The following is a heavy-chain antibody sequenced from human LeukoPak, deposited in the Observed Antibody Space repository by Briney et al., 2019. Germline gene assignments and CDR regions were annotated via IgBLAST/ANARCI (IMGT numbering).Heavy chain of an antibody. V-gene: IGHV4-59*01. CDR2: IYYSGST. CDR3: ARGRGSGLGYFDY. CDR1: GGSISSYY. J-gene: IGHJ4*02. D-gene: IGHD6-19*01. Sequence: PSETLSLTCTVSGGSISSYYWSWIRQPPGKGLEWIGYIYYSGSTNYNPSLKSRVTISVDTSKNQFSLKLSSVTAADTAVYYCARGRGSGLGYFDYWGQGTLVTVSS.